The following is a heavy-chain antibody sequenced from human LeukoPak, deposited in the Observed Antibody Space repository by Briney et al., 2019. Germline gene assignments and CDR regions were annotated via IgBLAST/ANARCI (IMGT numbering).Heavy chain of an antibody. D-gene: IGHD6-13*01. CDR1: GFTFSSYS. CDR2: ISSSSSYI. V-gene: IGHV3-21*01. J-gene: IGHJ4*02. Sequence: GGSLRLSCAASGFTFSSYSMNWVRQAPGKGLEWVSSISSSSSYIYYADSVKGRFTISRDNAKNSLYLQMNSLRAEDTAVYYCARDTEYSTMLFDYWGQGTLVTVSS. CDR3: ARDTEYSTMLFDY.